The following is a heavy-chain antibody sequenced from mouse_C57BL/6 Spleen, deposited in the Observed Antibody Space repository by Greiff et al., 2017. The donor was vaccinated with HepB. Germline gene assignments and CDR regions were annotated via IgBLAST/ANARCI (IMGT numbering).Heavy chain of an antibody. J-gene: IGHJ4*01. Sequence: EVKLVESGGGLVQPKGSLKLSCAASGFSFNTYAMNWVRQAPGKGLEWVARIRSKSNNYATYYADSVKDRFTISRDDSESMLYLQMNNLKTEDTAMYYCVRRGGSSYGAMDYWGQGTSATVSS. CDR3: VRRGGSSYGAMDY. CDR1: GFSFNTYA. D-gene: IGHD1-1*01. V-gene: IGHV10-1*01. CDR2: IRSKSNNYAT.